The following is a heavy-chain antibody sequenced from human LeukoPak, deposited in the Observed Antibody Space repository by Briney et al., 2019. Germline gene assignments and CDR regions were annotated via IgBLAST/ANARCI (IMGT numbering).Heavy chain of an antibody. CDR1: GFTFSSYA. CDR3: AKDTPPSRGEQWLVRGYFEC. Sequence: GGSLRLSCAASGFTFSSYAMSWVRQAPGKGLEWVSTISGSADNTYYADSVKGRFTISRDNSKNTLYLQMNSLRAEDTAVYYCAKDTPPSRGEQWLVRGYFECWGQGTLVTVSS. D-gene: IGHD6-19*01. CDR2: ISGSADNT. J-gene: IGHJ4*02. V-gene: IGHV3-23*01.